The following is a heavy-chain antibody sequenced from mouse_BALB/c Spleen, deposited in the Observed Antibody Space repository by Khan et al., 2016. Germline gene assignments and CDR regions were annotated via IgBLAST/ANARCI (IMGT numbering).Heavy chain of an antibody. CDR3: ARAWYSMDY. CDR1: GYTFSNYW. V-gene: IGHV1-9*01. CDR2: ILPGNANS. J-gene: IGHJ4*01. Sequence: VQLQESGAELMKPGASVKISCKATGYTFSNYWIEWVKQRPGHGLEWIGDILPGNANSNYNENLKGKATLTADTSSNTAYMQLSSLTSADSAVYYGARAWYSMDYWGQGTSVTVSS.